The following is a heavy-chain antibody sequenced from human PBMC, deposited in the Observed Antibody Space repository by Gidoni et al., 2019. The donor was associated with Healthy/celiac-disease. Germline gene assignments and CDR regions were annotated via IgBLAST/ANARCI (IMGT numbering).Heavy chain of an antibody. V-gene: IGHV3-30-3*01. Sequence: QVQLVESGGGVVQPGRSLRLSCAASGFTFSRYAMHWVRQAPGKGLEWVAVISYDGSNKYYADSVKGRFTISRDNSKNTLYLQMNSLRAEDTAVYYCARDPQVVPAAIWGHYFDYWGQGTLVTVSS. D-gene: IGHD2-2*02. J-gene: IGHJ4*02. CDR2: ISYDGSNK. CDR3: ARDPQVVPAAIWGHYFDY. CDR1: GFTFSRYA.